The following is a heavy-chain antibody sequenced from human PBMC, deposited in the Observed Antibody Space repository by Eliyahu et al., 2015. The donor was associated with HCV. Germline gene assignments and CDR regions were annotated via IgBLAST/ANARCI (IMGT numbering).Heavy chain of an antibody. CDR1: GGSISTDY. J-gene: IGHJ3*02. V-gene: IGHV4-59*01. CDR3: ARDTGGGRRAFDI. Sequence: QVLLQESGPGLVRPSGTLSLTCTVSGGSISTDYWTWIRQPPGKTLEWIGYVYYTGSTKYNPSLRSRVTMSVDTSKRRFSLTLTSVTAADTAVYYCARDTGGGRRAFDIWGQGTVVTVSS. D-gene: IGHD2-8*02. CDR2: VYYTGST.